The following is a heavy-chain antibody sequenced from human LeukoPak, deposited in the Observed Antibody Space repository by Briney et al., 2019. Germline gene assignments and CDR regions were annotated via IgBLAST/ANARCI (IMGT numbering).Heavy chain of an antibody. V-gene: IGHV4-34*01. CDR1: GGSFSGHY. CDR3: ARAVALSGFDY. CDR2: INHSGST. Sequence: PSETLSLTCAVYGGSFSGHYWSWIRQPPGKGLEWIGEINHSGSTNYNPSLKSRVTISVDTSKNQFSLKLSSVTAADTAVYYCARAVALSGFDYWGQGTLVTVSS. D-gene: IGHD1-14*01. J-gene: IGHJ4*02.